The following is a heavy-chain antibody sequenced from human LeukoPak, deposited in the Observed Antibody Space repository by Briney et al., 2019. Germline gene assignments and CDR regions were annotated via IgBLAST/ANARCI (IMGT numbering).Heavy chain of an antibody. Sequence: ESGPTLVKPTQTLTLTCTFSGFSLSTSGVAVGWTRQPPVKALEWLALIYWDDDKRYSPSLKSRLTISKDTSKNQVVLTMTNMDPVDTATYYCAHTRDGYSYGYWGQGTLVTVSS. CDR1: GFSLSTSGVA. D-gene: IGHD5-24*01. CDR2: IYWDDDK. CDR3: AHTRDGYSYGY. J-gene: IGHJ4*02. V-gene: IGHV2-5*02.